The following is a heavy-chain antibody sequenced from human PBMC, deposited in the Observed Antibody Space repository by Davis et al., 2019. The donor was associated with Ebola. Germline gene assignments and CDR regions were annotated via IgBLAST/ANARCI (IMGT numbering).Heavy chain of an antibody. CDR1: GGTFSSYA. Sequence: SVKVSCKASGGTFSSYAISWVRQAPGQGLEWMGRIIPILGIANYAQKLQGRVTMTTDTSTSTAYMELRSLRSDDTAVYYCARDPYCSSTRCYTGDAFDIWGQGTMVTVSS. CDR3: ARDPYCSSTRCYTGDAFDI. J-gene: IGHJ3*02. CDR2: IIPILGIA. D-gene: IGHD2-2*02. V-gene: IGHV1-69*04.